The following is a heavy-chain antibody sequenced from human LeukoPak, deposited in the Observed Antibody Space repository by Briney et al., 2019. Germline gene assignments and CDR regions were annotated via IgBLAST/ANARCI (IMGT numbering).Heavy chain of an antibody. J-gene: IGHJ4*02. V-gene: IGHV3-30*03. CDR1: GFTFSSYG. D-gene: IGHD3-22*01. CDR3: ARDPPRAYYYDSSGHSDDY. CDR2: ISYDGSNK. Sequence: GGSLRLSCAASGFTFSSYGMHWVRQAPGKGLEWVAVISYDGSNKYYADSVKGRFTISRDNSKNTLYLQMNSLRAEDTAVYYCARDPPRAYYYDSSGHSDDYWGQGTLVTVSS.